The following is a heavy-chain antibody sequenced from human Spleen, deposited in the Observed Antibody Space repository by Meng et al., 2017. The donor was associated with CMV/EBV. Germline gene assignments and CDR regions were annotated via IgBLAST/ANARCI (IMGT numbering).Heavy chain of an antibody. CDR2: INPNTGGT. CDR1: GYTFTDYY. CDR3: ARTRYDSSGYDEYYYYAMDV. J-gene: IGHJ6*02. Sequence: ASVKVSCKASGYTFTDYYLHWVRQAPGQGLEWMGWINPNTGGTNFAQKFQGRVTMTRDTSISTAYMELSSLRSEDTAVYYCARTRYDSSGYDEYYYYAMDVWGQGTTVTVSS. D-gene: IGHD3-22*01. V-gene: IGHV1-2*02.